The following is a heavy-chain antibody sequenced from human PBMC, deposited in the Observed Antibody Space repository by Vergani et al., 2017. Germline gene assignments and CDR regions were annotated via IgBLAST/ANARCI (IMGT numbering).Heavy chain of an antibody. CDR2: ISYDGSNK. J-gene: IGHJ6*03. Sequence: VQLLESGGGVVQPGRSLRLSCAASGFTFSSYGMHWVRQAPGKGLEWVAVISYDGSNKYYADSVKGRFTISRDNSKNTLYLQMNSLRSEDTAVYYCAGGYSYGYYYYYYMDVWGKGTTVTVSS. CDR1: GFTFSSYG. D-gene: IGHD5-18*01. CDR3: AGGYSYGYYYYYYMDV. V-gene: IGHV3-30*03.